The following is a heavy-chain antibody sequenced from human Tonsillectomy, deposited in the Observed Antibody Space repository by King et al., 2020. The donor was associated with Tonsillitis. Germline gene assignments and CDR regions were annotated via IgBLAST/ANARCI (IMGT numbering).Heavy chain of an antibody. CDR2: INPNNGGT. D-gene: IGHD3-10*01. Sequence: QLVQSGAEVKKPGASVKVSCKASGYTFTGYYIHWVRQAPGQGLEWMGWINPNNGGTNYAQSFQGRVTMTRDTSISTAYMDLSRLRSDDTAVYYCARVGAYGSGSYLVYWGQGTLVTVSS. J-gene: IGHJ4*02. V-gene: IGHV1-2*02. CDR3: ARVGAYGSGSYLVY. CDR1: GYTFTGYY.